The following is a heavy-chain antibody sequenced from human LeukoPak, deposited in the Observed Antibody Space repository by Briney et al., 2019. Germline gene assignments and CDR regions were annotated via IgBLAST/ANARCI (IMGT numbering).Heavy chain of an antibody. J-gene: IGHJ4*02. V-gene: IGHV4-59*01. Sequence: SETLSLTCTVSGGSINDNYWSWIRQPPGKGLEWIGYIYYTGTTNYNPSLKSRVTISVDTSKNQFSLRLSSVTAADTAVYYCASKSSDHGELRFDYWGQGTLVTVSS. CDR3: ASKSSDHGELRFDY. CDR1: GGSINDNY. CDR2: IYYTGTT. D-gene: IGHD4-17*01.